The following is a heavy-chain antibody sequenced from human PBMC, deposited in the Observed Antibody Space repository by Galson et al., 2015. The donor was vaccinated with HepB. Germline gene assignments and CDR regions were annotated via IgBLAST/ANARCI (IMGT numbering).Heavy chain of an antibody. V-gene: IGHV1-8*01. CDR2: MNPNSGNT. CDR1: GYTFTSYD. J-gene: IGHJ6*03. Sequence: SVKVSCKASGYTFTSYDINWVRQATGQGLEWMGWMNPNSGNTGYAQKFQGRVTMTRNTSISTAYMELSSLRSEDTDVYYCARGGIAAAGDYYYYYMDVWGKGTTVTVSS. CDR3: ARGGIAAAGDYYYYYMDV. D-gene: IGHD6-13*01.